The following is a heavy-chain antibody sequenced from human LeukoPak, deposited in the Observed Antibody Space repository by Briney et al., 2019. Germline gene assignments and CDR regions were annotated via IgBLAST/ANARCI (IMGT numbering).Heavy chain of an antibody. J-gene: IGHJ3*02. V-gene: IGHV5-51*01. D-gene: IGHD2-15*01. CDR1: GYSFTSYW. CDR2: IYPGNSDT. CDR3: ARVGVAAGWDDAFDI. Sequence: GESLKISCKGSGYSFTSYWIGWVRQMPGKGLEWMGIIYPGNSDTRYSSSFQGQVTISADKSISTAYLQWSSLKASDTAMYYCARVGVAAGWDDAFDIWGQGTMVTVSS.